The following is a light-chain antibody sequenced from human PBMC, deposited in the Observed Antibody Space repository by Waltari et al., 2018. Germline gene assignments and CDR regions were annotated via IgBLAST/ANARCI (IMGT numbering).Light chain of an antibody. CDR2: GAS. CDR1: QSVSSN. CDR3: QQYKNWPRT. V-gene: IGKV3-15*01. J-gene: IGKJ1*01. Sequence: EIVMTQPPATLSASPGERATLPCRASQSVSSNLAWYQQKPGQAPRLLIYGASTRATGIPARFSGSGSGTEFTLTISSMQSEDFAVYYCQQYKNWPRTFGQGTKVEIK.